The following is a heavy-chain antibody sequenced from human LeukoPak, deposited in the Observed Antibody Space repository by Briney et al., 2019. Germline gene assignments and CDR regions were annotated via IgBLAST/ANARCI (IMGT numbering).Heavy chain of an antibody. CDR3: ARGISGTTHSFDF. Sequence: GASVKVSCKSSGYSFSGSDMHWVRHGRGQGLGWMGWSNPDSRGTFLAERFHGRVKMTGGTSISTAYMELSSLKSDATAVYFCARGISGTTHSFDFWGQGTLVTVSS. CDR1: GYSFSGSD. CDR2: SNPDSRGT. V-gene: IGHV1-2*02. D-gene: IGHD1-20*01. J-gene: IGHJ4*02.